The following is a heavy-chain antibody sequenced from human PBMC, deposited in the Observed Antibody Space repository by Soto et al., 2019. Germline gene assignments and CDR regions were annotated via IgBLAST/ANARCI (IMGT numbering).Heavy chain of an antibody. CDR2: IYTGGIT. D-gene: IGHD1-26*01. Sequence: GGSLRLSCAPSGFTVSSHHMSWVRQAPGKGLEWVSFIYTGGITYYADSVRGRFTISRDNYKNTLYLQMNSLRVEDTAVYYCARDMHAGFTHYFDPWGQGTLVTVSS. CDR1: GFTVSSHH. V-gene: IGHV3-53*01. CDR3: ARDMHAGFTHYFDP. J-gene: IGHJ5*02.